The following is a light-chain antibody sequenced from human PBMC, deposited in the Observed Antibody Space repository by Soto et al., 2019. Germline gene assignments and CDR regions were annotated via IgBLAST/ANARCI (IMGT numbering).Light chain of an antibody. CDR1: QGISSY. V-gene: IGKV1-9*01. CDR2: AVS. Sequence: DIQLTQSPSFLSASVGARVTITCRASQGISSYFAWYQQKPGKAPKLLIYAVSTLQSGVPSRFSGSASVTEFTLTISSLQPDDFAPYYCQQLYSYLLTCGGGTKVEIK. CDR3: QQLYSYLLT. J-gene: IGKJ4*01.